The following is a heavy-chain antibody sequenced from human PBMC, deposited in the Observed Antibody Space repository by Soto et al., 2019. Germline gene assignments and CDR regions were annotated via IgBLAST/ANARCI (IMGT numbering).Heavy chain of an antibody. J-gene: IGHJ5*02. CDR2: IYYTGTT. CDR1: GGSISGAAYY. Sequence: QVQLQESGPGLLKPSQTLSLTCTVSGGSISGAAYYWSWIRHLPGKGLEWIGYIYYTGTTYYTPSLESRVTISLDTSKNQFSLKLTSVTAADTAVYYCARDTGFYGGYTWFDPWGQGTLVTVSS. V-gene: IGHV4-31*03. D-gene: IGHD3-16*01. CDR3: ARDTGFYGGYTWFDP.